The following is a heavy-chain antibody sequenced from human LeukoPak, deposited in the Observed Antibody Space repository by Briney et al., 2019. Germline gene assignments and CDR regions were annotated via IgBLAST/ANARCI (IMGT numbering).Heavy chain of an antibody. D-gene: IGHD5-24*01. Sequence: SETLSLTCTVSGGSISSSSYYWGWIRQPPGKGLEWIGSNYYSGSTYYNPSLKSRVTISVDTSKNQFSLKLSPVTAADTAVYYCARRRDGYNSEFDYWGQGTLVTVSS. CDR2: NYYSGST. V-gene: IGHV4-39*01. J-gene: IGHJ4*02. CDR3: ARRRDGYNSEFDY. CDR1: GGSISSSSYY.